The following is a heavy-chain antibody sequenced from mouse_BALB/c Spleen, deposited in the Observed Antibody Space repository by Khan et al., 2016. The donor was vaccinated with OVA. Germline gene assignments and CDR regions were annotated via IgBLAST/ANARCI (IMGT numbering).Heavy chain of an antibody. CDR1: GFTFSSYT. D-gene: IGHD2-14*01. J-gene: IGHJ3*01. Sequence: EVELVESGGGLVKPGGSLKLSCAASGFTFSSYTMSWVRQTPEKRLEWVATISSGGSYTYYPDSVKGRFTISRDNAKNTLYLQLSSLKSEDTAMYYCIREREISTMGTLAYWGQGTLVTVSA. CDR2: ISSGGSYT. V-gene: IGHV5-6-4*01. CDR3: IREREISTMGTLAY.